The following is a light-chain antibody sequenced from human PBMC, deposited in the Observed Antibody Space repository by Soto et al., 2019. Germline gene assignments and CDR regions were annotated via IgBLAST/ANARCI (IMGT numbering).Light chain of an antibody. J-gene: IGKJ4*01. Sequence: DIQMTQSPSTLSASVGDRVTITCRASQSISSWLAWYQQKPGKAPKLLIYKASSLESGVPSRFSGSGSGTEFPLTISSLQPDDFATYSCQHFNSYPLTFGGGTKVEIK. V-gene: IGKV1-5*03. CDR3: QHFNSYPLT. CDR2: KAS. CDR1: QSISSW.